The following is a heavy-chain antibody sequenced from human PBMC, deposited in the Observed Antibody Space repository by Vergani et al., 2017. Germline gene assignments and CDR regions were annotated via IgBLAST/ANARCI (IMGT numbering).Heavy chain of an antibody. D-gene: IGHD2-15*01. CDR1: GFTFDDYA. V-gene: IGHV3-9*01. CDR3: TTASDCSGGSCYSLYYYGMDV. CDR2: INWNSDSI. J-gene: IGHJ6*02. Sequence: EVQLVESGGGLVQPGRSLRLSCAASGFTFDDYAMHWVRQAPGKGLEWVSGINWNSDSIAYADSVKGRFTISRDNAKNSLYLQMNSLKTEDTAVYYCTTASDCSGGSCYSLYYYGMDVWGQGTTVTVSS.